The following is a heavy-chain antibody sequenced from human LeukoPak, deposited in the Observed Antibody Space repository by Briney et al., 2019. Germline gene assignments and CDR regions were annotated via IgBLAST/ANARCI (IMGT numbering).Heavy chain of an antibody. CDR2: TYYSGST. CDR1: GGSISSYY. Sequence: PSETLSLTCTVSGGSISSYYWSWIRQPPEKGLEWIGYTYYSGSTNYNPSLKSRVTISVDTSKNQFSLKLSSVTAADTAVYYCARATRGTWLQFDYWGQGTLVTVSS. CDR3: ARATRGTWLQFDY. D-gene: IGHD5-12*01. J-gene: IGHJ4*02. V-gene: IGHV4-59*01.